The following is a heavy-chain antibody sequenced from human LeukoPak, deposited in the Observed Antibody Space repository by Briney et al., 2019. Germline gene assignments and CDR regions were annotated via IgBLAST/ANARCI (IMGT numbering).Heavy chain of an antibody. D-gene: IGHD5-24*01. Sequence: GGSLRLSCAASGFTFGDYGMVWVRQAPGKGLEWVGRIKSKTDGGTTDYAAPVKGRFTISRDDSKNTLYLQMNSLKTEDTAVYYCTTGGDGYNSMFDYWGQGTLVTVSS. V-gene: IGHV3-15*01. J-gene: IGHJ4*02. CDR1: GFTFGDYG. CDR2: IKSKTDGGTT. CDR3: TTGGDGYNSMFDY.